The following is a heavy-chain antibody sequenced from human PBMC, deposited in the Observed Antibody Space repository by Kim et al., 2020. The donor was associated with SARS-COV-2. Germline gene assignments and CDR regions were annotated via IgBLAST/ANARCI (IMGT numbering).Heavy chain of an antibody. CDR1: DFIVTSNY. CDR3: AYSVMAS. J-gene: IGHJ4*02. D-gene: IGHD1-26*01. Sequence: GGSLRLSCAPSDFIVTSNYMTWVRQAPGKGLEWVSVIHSGGKTSYADSVKGRFTISRDDFKNILYLQMNSLRAEDTAIYYCAYSVMASWGQGTLVTVSS. V-gene: IGHV3-53*01. CDR2: IHSGGKT.